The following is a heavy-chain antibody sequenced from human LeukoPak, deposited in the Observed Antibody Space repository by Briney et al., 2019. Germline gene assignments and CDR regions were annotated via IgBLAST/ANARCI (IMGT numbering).Heavy chain of an antibody. D-gene: IGHD2-15*01. Sequence: SETLSLTCTVSGGSISSYYWSWIRQPPGKGLEWIGYIYYSGSTNYNPSLKSRVTISVDTSKNQFSLKLSSVTAADTAVYYCAREGATGYCSGGSCYSGSAFDIWGQGTMVTVSS. CDR3: AREGATGYCSGGSCYSGSAFDI. J-gene: IGHJ3*02. V-gene: IGHV4-59*01. CDR1: GGSISSYY. CDR2: IYYSGST.